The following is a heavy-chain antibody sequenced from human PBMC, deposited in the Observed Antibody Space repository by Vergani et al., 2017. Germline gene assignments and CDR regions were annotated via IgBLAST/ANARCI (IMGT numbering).Heavy chain of an antibody. CDR1: GYSVGSGYY. D-gene: IGHD3-10*01. CDR2: VHRNGNT. CDR3: SRQKPYGSAHVDF. V-gene: IGHV4-38-2*01. Sequence: QVDLQESGPGLVKSSETLSLNCAVSGYSVGSGYYWGWIRQPPVRGLEGIGCVHRNGNTYYTSSLRSRPTISRDTSKNQFSLRLTSVTAADTAVYYCSRQKPYGSAHVDFWGRGVLVTVSA. J-gene: IGHJ4*02.